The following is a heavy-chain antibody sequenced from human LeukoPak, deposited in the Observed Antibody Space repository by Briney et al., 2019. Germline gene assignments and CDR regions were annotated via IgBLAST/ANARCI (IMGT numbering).Heavy chain of an antibody. D-gene: IGHD4-11*01. J-gene: IGHJ4*02. CDR3: TRYSNYRYYFDY. CDR1: GDTCTSYT. Sequence: SVKVSCKASGDTCTSYTISWVRQAPGQGREWMGRINPILGIANYAQKFQGRVTITADKSTSTAYMELSSLKSEDTAVHYCTRYSNYRYYFDYWRQGTLVTVSS. V-gene: IGHV1-69*02. CDR2: INPILGIA.